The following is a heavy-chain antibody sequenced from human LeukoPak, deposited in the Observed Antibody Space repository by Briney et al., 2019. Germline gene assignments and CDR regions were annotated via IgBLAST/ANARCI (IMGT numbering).Heavy chain of an antibody. CDR2: IKQDGSEK. CDR3: ARTYYDFWSGTGGSDY. Sequence: GGSLRLSCAASGFTFSSYWMSWVRQAPGKGLEWVANIKQDGSEKYYVDSVKGRFTISRDNAKNSLYLQMNSLRAEDTAVYYCARTYYDFWSGTGGSDYWGQGTLVTVSS. CDR1: GFTFSSYW. D-gene: IGHD3-3*01. J-gene: IGHJ4*02. V-gene: IGHV3-7*01.